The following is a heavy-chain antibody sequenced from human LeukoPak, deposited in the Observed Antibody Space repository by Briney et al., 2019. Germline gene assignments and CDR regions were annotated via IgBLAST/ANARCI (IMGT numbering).Heavy chain of an antibody. CDR2: ISSSSSTI. CDR1: GFTFSSYS. J-gene: IGHJ5*02. CDR3: ARDLRRGRGFNP. V-gene: IGHV3-48*01. Sequence: GALRLSCAASGFTFSSYSMNWVRQAPGKGLEWVSYISSSSSTIYYADSVMGRFTISRDNAKNSLYLQMNSLRAEDTAVYYCARDLRRGRGFNPWGQGTLVTVSS.